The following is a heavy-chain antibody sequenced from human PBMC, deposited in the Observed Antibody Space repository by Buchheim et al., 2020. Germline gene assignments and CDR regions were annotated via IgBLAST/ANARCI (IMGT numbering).Heavy chain of an antibody. CDR3: ASTPLGSSSLYFDY. D-gene: IGHD6-13*01. CDR1: GGSISSYY. CDR2: IYYSGST. Sequence: QVQLQELGPGLVKPSETLSLTCTVSGGSISSYYWSWIRQPPGKGLEWIGYIYYSGSTNYNPSLKSRVTISVDTSKNQFSLKLSSVTAADTAVYYCASTPLGSSSLYFDYWGQGTL. J-gene: IGHJ4*02. V-gene: IGHV4-59*01.